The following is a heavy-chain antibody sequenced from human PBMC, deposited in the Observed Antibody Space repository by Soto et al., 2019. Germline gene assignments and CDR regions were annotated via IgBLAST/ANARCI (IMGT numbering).Heavy chain of an antibody. CDR1: GGSFSGYY. J-gene: IGHJ6*02. D-gene: IGHD2-2*02. V-gene: IGHV4-34*01. CDR2: INHSGST. CDR3: ARGRRCSSTSCYTTDYYYYGMDV. Sequence: NPSETLSLTCAVYGGSFSGYYWSWVRQPPGKGLEWIGEINHSGSTNYNPSLKSRVTISVDTSKNQFSLKLSSVTAADTAVYYCARGRRCSSTSCYTTDYYYYGMDVWGQGTTVTVSS.